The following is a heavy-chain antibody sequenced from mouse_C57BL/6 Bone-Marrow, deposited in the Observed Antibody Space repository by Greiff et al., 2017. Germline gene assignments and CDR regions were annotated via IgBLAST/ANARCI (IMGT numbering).Heavy chain of an antibody. CDR1: GFTFSDYG. J-gene: IGHJ2*01. V-gene: IGHV5-17*01. Sequence: EVHLVESGGGLVKPGGSLKLSCAASGFTFSDYGMHWVRQAPEKGLEWVAYISSGSSTIYYAATVKGRFTISRDNAKNTLFLQMTSLRSEDTAMYYCASPLFDYWGQGTTLTVSS. CDR3: ASPLFDY. CDR2: ISSGSSTI.